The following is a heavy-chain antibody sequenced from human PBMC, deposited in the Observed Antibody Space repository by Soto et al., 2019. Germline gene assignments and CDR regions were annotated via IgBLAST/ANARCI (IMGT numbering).Heavy chain of an antibody. D-gene: IGHD2-2*01. CDR2: IGYSGDT. CDR3: AKSRGAVVPGGTSTFDS. V-gene: IGHV3-23*01. J-gene: IGHJ4*02. CDR1: GFTINNYV. Sequence: GGSMRLSCEASGFTINNYVMTWVRQAPGKGLEWVSTIGYSGDTYYADSVKGRFTISRDNSKNALNLQMPSLRAEDTAVYYCAKSRGAVVPGGTSTFDSWGQGTLVTVSS.